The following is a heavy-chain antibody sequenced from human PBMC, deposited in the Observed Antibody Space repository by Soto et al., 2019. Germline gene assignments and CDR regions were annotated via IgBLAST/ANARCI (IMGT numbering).Heavy chain of an antibody. CDR3: AAAPLGGDGEAFDI. CDR2: IVVGSGNT. V-gene: IGHV1-58*02. Sequence: ASVKVSCKASGFTFTSSAMQWVRQARGQRLEWIGWIVVGSGNTNYAQKFQERVTITRDMSTSTAYMELSSLRSEDTAVYCCAAAPLGGDGEAFDIWGQGTMVTVS. CDR1: GFTFTSSA. D-gene: IGHD3-16*01. J-gene: IGHJ3*02.